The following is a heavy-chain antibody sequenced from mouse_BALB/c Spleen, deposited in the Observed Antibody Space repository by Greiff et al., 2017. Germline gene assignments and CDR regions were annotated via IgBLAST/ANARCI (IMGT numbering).Heavy chain of an antibody. V-gene: IGHV5-9-4*01. CDR1: GFTFSSYA. J-gene: IGHJ3*01. CDR3: ARDRSGYARPFAY. D-gene: IGHD3-1*01. CDR2: ISSGGSYT. Sequence: EVQVVESGGGLVKPGGSLKLSCAASGFTFSSYAMSWVRQSPEKRLEWVAEISSGGSYTYYPDTVTGRFTISRDNAKNTLYLEMSSLRYEDTAMYYCARDRSGYARPFAYWGQGTLVTVSA.